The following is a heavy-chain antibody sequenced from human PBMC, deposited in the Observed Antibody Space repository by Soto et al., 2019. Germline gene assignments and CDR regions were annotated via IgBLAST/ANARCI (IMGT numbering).Heavy chain of an antibody. V-gene: IGHV3-33*01. Sequence: HPGGSLRLSCAASGFTFSSYGMHWVRQAPGNGLEWVAVIWYDGSNKYYADSVKGRFTISRDNSKNTLYLQMNSLRAEDTAVYYCARDVRGSQLLWFGELSRYYYYYYGMDVWGQGTTVTVSS. D-gene: IGHD3-10*01. CDR3: ARDVRGSQLLWFGELSRYYYYYYGMDV. J-gene: IGHJ6*02. CDR2: IWYDGSNK. CDR1: GFTFSSYG.